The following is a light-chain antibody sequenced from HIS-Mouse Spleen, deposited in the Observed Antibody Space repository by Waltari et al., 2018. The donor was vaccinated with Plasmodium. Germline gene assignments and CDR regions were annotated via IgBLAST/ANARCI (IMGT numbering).Light chain of an antibody. CDR1: QSVSSN. CDR3: QQYNNWPAWT. J-gene: IGKJ1*01. Sequence: EIVMTQSPATLSVSPGERATLSCSASQSVSSNLAWYQQKPGQAPRLLNYGASTRATGSPGRFSGRGSGTEFTLTISSLQSEDFAVYYWQQYNNWPAWTFGQGTKVEIK. CDR2: GAS. V-gene: IGKV3-15*01.